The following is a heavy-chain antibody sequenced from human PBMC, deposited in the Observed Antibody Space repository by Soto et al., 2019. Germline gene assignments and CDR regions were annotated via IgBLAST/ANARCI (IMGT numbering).Heavy chain of an antibody. D-gene: IGHD6-13*01. V-gene: IGHV5-51*01. CDR2: IYPGDSDT. CDR1: GYSFTSYW. Sequence: GESLKISCKGSGYSFTSYWIGWVRQMPGKGLEWMGIIYPGDSDTRYSPSFQGQVTISADKSISTAYLQWSSLKASDTAMYYCARLVIGSSWYYYYGMDVWGQGTTVTVS. J-gene: IGHJ6*02. CDR3: ARLVIGSSWYYYYGMDV.